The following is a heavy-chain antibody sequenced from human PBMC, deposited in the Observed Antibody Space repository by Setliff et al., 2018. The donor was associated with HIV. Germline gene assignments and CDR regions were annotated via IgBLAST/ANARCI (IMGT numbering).Heavy chain of an antibody. CDR1: GGSISRGSYS. CDR3: ARLRQWLAFFDS. V-gene: IGHV4-39*01. D-gene: IGHD6-19*01. CDR2: ISYTGIT. Sequence: KTSETLSLTCTVSGGSISRGSYSWGWIRQPPGKGLEWIGSISYTGITNYNPSLKSRVTISVDTSQNQFSLKLTSVTAADTAVYYCARLRQWLAFFDSWGQGTLVTVS. J-gene: IGHJ4*02.